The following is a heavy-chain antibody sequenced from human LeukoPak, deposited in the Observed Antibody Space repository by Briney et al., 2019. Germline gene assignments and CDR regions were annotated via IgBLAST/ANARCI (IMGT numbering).Heavy chain of an antibody. J-gene: IGHJ5*02. D-gene: IGHD3-3*01. V-gene: IGHV4-4*07. CDR3: ARGLIDYDFWSGYYNWFDP. CDR1: GGSLSSYY. CDR2: IYTSGST. Sequence: SETLSLTCTVSGGSLSSYYWSWIRQPAGKGLEWIGRIYTSGSTNYNPSLKSRVTMSVDTSKNQFSLKLSSVTAADTAVYYCARGLIDYDFWSGYYNWFDPWGQGTLVTVSS.